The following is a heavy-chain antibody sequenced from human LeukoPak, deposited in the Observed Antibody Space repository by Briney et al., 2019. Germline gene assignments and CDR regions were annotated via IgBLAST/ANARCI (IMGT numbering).Heavy chain of an antibody. J-gene: IGHJ4*02. V-gene: IGHV1-3*01. D-gene: IGHD1-26*01. Sequence: ASVKVSCKASGYTFTSYAMHWVRQAPGQRLEWMGWINAGNGNTKYSQKFQGRVTITRDTSASTAYMELSSLRSEDTAVYYCGRAWVGGRIDYWGQGTLVTVSS. CDR3: GRAWVGGRIDY. CDR1: GYTFTSYA. CDR2: INAGNGNT.